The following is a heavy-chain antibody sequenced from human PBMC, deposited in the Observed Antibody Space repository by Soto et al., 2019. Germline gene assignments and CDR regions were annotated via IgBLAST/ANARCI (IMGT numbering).Heavy chain of an antibody. J-gene: IGHJ4*02. CDR1: GYTFTSYG. V-gene: IGHV1-18*01. CDR3: ARDDCSSTSCYVFPQEYYFDY. CDR2: ISAYNGNT. D-gene: IGHD2-2*01. Sequence: ASVKVSCKASGYTFTSYGISWVRQAPGQGLEWMGWISAYNGNTNYAQKLQGRVTMTTDTSTSTAYMELRSLRSDDTAVYYCARDDCSSTSCYVFPQEYYFDYWGQGTLVTVSS.